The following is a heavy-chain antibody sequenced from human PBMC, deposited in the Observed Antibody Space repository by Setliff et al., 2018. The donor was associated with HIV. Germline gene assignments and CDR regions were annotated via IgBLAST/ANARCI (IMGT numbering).Heavy chain of an antibody. Sequence: SETLSLTCTVSGGSISSTTYWWGWIRQPPGKGLEWIGTIYYNGNTFYDPSLKSRVTMSVDTSKNQFSLNLNSVTAADTAVYYCARAGMGALRSLFDYWGQGTLVTVSS. CDR3: ARAGMGALRSLFDY. V-gene: IGHV4-39*07. J-gene: IGHJ4*02. CDR1: GGSISSTTYW. CDR2: IYYNGNT. D-gene: IGHD1-26*01.